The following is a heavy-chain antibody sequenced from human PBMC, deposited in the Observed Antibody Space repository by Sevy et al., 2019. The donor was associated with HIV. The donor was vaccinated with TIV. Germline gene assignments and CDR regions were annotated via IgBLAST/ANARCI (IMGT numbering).Heavy chain of an antibody. CDR1: GFSFSDYN. CDR2: IRGGSVNM. Sequence: GGSLRLSCAASGFSFSDYNLNWVGKAPGKGLEWVSSIRGGSVNMNYADSIKGRFTISRDNAKNSLYLHLNSLRAEDTAVYYCAREQWLDHWGQGTLVTVSS. J-gene: IGHJ5*02. V-gene: IGHV3-21*01. CDR3: AREQWLDH.